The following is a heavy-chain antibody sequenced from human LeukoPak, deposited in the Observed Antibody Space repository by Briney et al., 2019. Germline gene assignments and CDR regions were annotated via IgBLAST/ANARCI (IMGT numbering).Heavy chain of an antibody. D-gene: IGHD6-19*01. CDR1: GGSISSYY. J-gene: IGHJ4*02. V-gene: IGHV4-59*01. Sequence: SETLPLTCTVSGGSISSYYWSWLRQPPGKGLEWIGYIYYSGSTNYNPSLKSRVTISVDTSKNQFSLKLSSVTAADTAVYYCATNSGWYVFAFDYWGQGTLVAVSS. CDR2: IYYSGST. CDR3: ATNSGWYVFAFDY.